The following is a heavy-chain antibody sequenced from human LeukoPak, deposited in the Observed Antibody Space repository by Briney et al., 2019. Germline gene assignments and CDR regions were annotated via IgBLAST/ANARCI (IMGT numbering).Heavy chain of an antibody. J-gene: IGHJ3*02. Sequence: SETLSLTCTVSGGSISSYYWSWIRQPPGKGLEWIGYIYYSGSTNYNPSLKSRVTISVDTSKNQFSLKLSSETAADTAVYYCARDPQRRPYRGAFDIWGQGTMVTVSS. CDR2: IYYSGST. CDR3: ARDPQRRPYRGAFDI. D-gene: IGHD5-24*01. CDR1: GGSISSYY. V-gene: IGHV4-59*01.